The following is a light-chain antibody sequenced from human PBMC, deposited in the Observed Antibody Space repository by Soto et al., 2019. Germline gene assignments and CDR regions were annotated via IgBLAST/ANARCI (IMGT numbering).Light chain of an antibody. J-gene: IGLJ1*01. CDR2: EVS. Sequence: QSVLTQPACVSGSPGQSITISCTGTSSDVGGYKYVSWYQQHPGKAPKLMIYEVSNRPSGVSNRFSGSESGNTASLTISGLQDEDEADYYCSSYTSSTTPVYVFGTGTKVT. CDR1: SSDVGGYKY. CDR3: SSYTSSTTPVYV. V-gene: IGLV2-14*01.